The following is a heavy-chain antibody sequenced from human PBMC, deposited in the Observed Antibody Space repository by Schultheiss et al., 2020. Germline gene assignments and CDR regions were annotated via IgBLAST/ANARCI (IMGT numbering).Heavy chain of an antibody. CDR2: IYYSGST. D-gene: IGHD2-2*01. J-gene: IGHJ6*04. Sequence: SETLSLTCTVSGGSISSGGYYWSWIRQHPGKGLEWIGYIYYSGSTYYNPSLKSRVTISVDTSKNQFSLKLSSVTAADTAVYYCARHLRSYCSSTSCRDNYYYGMDVWGKGNTGTVSS. CDR3: ARHLRSYCSSTSCRDNYYYGMDV. CDR1: GGSISSGGYY. V-gene: IGHV4-31*03.